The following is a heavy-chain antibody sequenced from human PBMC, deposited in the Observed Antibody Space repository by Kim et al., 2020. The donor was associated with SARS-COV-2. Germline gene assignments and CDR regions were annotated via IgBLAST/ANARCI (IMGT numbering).Heavy chain of an antibody. CDR3: ARTSHCSSTSCYSGYFDY. Sequence: KSRVTISVDTSKNQFSLKLSSVTAADTAVYYCARTSHCSSTSCYSGYFDYWGQGTLVTVSS. J-gene: IGHJ4*02. V-gene: IGHV4-30-2*04. D-gene: IGHD2-2*01.